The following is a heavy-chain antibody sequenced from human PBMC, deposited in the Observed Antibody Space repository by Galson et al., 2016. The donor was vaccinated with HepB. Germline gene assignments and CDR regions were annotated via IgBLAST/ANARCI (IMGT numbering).Heavy chain of an antibody. CDR3: ARGEAHKYDYLWETYRSGDAFDI. CDR2: ISSGSAYT. V-gene: IGHV3-11*06. Sequence: SLRLSCAASGFRFSDYCMSWIRQVPGKGLEWISCISSGSAYTDYADSVKGRFTISRDNVKNLMYLQMNSLRVEDTSIYYCARGEAHKYDYLWETYRSGDAFDIWGQGTMVTVSS. J-gene: IGHJ3*02. D-gene: IGHD3-16*01. CDR1: GFRFSDYC.